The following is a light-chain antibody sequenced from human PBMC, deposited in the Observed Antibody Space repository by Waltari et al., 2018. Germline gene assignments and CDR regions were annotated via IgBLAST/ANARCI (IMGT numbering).Light chain of an antibody. CDR3: SSYVGTLV. Sequence: QSALTQPPSVSGSPGQSVPISCTGPSSDIGAYNYVSWYQQHPGKAPKLMIYDVSERPSGVPERFSGSKSGNTASLTISGLQAEDEADYHCSSYVGTLVFGGGTKLTVL. CDR1: SSDIGAYNY. V-gene: IGLV2-11*01. J-gene: IGLJ2*01. CDR2: DVS.